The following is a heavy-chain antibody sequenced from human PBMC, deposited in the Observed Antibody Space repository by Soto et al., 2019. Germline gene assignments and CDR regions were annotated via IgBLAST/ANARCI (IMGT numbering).Heavy chain of an antibody. CDR3: ARVGYSSSWHTPRYGMDV. D-gene: IGHD6-13*01. Sequence: GGSLRLSCAASGFTFSSYWMHWVRQAPGKGLVWVSRINSDGSSTSYADSVKGRFTISRDNAKNTLYLQMNSLRAEDTAVYYCARVGYSSSWHTPRYGMDVWGQGTTVTVSS. CDR1: GFTFSSYW. CDR2: INSDGSST. J-gene: IGHJ6*02. V-gene: IGHV3-74*01.